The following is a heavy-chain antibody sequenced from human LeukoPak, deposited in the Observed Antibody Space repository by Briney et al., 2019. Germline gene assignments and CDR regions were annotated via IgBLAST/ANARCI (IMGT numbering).Heavy chain of an antibody. CDR2: IIPILGIA. CDR1: GGTFSSYA. V-gene: IGHV1-69*04. Sequence: SVKVSCKASGGTFSSYAIRWVRQAPGQGLEWVGRIIPILGIANYAQTYQGRVTMTRNTSISTAYMELSSLRSEDTAVYYCAREGRKEGFDYWGQGTLVTVSS. J-gene: IGHJ4*02. CDR3: AREGRKEGFDY.